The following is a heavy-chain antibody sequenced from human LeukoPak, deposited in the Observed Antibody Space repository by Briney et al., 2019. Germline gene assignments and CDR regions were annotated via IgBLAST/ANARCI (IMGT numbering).Heavy chain of an antibody. CDR3: ARALAGYYDSSGYNLDY. CDR1: GYTFTSYG. Sequence: ASVKVSCKASGYTFTSYGISWVRQAPGQGLEWMGWISAYNGNTNYAQKLQGRVTMTTDTSTSTAYMELRSLRSDDTAVYYCARALAGYYDSSGYNLDYWGQGTLVTVSS. V-gene: IGHV1-18*01. CDR2: ISAYNGNT. J-gene: IGHJ4*02. D-gene: IGHD3-22*01.